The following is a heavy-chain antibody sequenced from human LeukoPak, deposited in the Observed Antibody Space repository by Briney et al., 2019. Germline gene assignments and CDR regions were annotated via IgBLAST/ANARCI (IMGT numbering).Heavy chain of an antibody. CDR1: GFNFDDYA. V-gene: IGHV3-9*01. CDR2: INWKTGNG. D-gene: IGHD5-24*01. Sequence: GGSLRLSCAVSGFNFDDYAMHWVRQAPGRGLVWVSGINWKTGNGIYADSVKGRFTISRDNAKNSLYLQMSSLRAEDTALYYCTRRAARWQFDLWGRGTLLTVSS. J-gene: IGHJ2*01. CDR3: TRRAARWQFDL.